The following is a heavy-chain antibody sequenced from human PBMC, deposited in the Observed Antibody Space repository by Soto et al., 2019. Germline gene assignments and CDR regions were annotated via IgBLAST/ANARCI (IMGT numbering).Heavy chain of an antibody. D-gene: IGHD1-26*01. V-gene: IGHV3-30-3*01. J-gene: IGHJ4*02. Sequence: QVKLVESGGGVVQPGRSLRLSCAASGFNVSAYTMHWVRQAPGKGLEWVAVISSDGNHKYYTDSVKCRFTISRDTSTNTLYLQMNSLRAEDTAVYYCARWEQPLFDYWGQGTLVTVSS. CDR3: ARWEQPLFDY. CDR2: ISSDGNHK. CDR1: GFNVSAYT.